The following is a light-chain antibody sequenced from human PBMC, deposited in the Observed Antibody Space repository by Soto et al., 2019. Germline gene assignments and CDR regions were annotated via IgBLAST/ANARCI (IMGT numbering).Light chain of an antibody. CDR3: SSYTSTFTWV. CDR1: SSDVGNYNY. CDR2: EVT. V-gene: IGLV2-14*01. Sequence: QSALTQPASVSGSSGQSITISCTGTSSDVGNYNYVSWYQQHSGRAPKLLLYEVTNRPSGVSNRFSGSKSGNTASLTISGLQSEDEADYYCSSYTSTFTWVFGGGTQLTVL. J-gene: IGLJ3*02.